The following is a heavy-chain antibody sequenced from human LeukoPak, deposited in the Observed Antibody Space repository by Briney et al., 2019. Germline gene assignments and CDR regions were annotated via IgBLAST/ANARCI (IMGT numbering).Heavy chain of an antibody. D-gene: IGHD5-18*01. CDR1: GYTYTGYY. V-gene: IGHV1-2*02. J-gene: IGHJ4*02. CDR2: INPNSVGT. CDR3: ARGKSYGDFDY. Sequence: ASVKVSCKASGYTYTGYYMHWVRQAPGQGLEWMGWINPNSVGTNFAQKSQGRVTMTRDTSISTAYMELTRLRSDDTAVYYCARGKSYGDFDYWGQGTLVTVSS.